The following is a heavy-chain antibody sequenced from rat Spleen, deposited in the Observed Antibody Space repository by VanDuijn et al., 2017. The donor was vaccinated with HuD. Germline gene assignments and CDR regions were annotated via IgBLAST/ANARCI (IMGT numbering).Heavy chain of an antibody. Sequence: QVQLMESGPGLVQPSETLSLTCTVSGFSLTSYSVHWVRQPPGKGLEWMGVMWRSGSTEYNSALKSRLSISRDTSKNHIFLEMNSLQTEDTAIYFCARVHYYSASSYFDYWGQGASVTVSS. J-gene: IGHJ4*01. D-gene: IGHD1-1*01. CDR3: ARVHYYSASSYFDY. V-gene: IGHV2-45*01. CDR2: MWRSGST. CDR1: GFSLTSYS.